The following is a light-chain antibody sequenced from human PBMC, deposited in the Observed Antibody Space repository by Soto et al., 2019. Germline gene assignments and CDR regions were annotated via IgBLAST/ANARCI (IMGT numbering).Light chain of an antibody. CDR2: GAS. Sequence: EIVMTQSPATLSVSPGQGATLSCRASQPISRNLAWYQQKPGQAPRLLIYGASTRATDIPGRFSGGGSGTEFTLTISSLQSEDFAIYFCQQYNTLPRTFGQGTKVEVK. CDR1: QPISRN. J-gene: IGKJ1*01. CDR3: QQYNTLPRT. V-gene: IGKV3-15*01.